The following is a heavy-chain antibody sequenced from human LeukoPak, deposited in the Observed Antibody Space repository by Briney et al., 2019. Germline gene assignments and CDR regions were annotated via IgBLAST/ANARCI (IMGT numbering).Heavy chain of an antibody. Sequence: GGSLRLSCAASGLTSSSTFGSYSMHWVRQAPGKGLEWASSISSSIIYIYYADSVKGRFTISRDNAKNSLYLQMNSLRAEDTAVYYCARGTAAAGIDNWGQGTLVTVSP. J-gene: IGHJ4*02. CDR1: GLTSSSTFGSYS. CDR3: ARGTAAAGIDN. D-gene: IGHD6-13*01. CDR2: ISSSIIYI. V-gene: IGHV3-21*01.